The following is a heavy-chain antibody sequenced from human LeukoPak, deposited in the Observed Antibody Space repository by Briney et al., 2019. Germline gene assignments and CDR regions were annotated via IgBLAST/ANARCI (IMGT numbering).Heavy chain of an antibody. CDR1: GYSFTNYW. V-gene: IGHV5-51*01. D-gene: IGHD2-2*01. J-gene: IGHJ3*02. Sequence: GESLKISCKGSGYSFTNYWIGWVRQMPGKGLEWMGIIYPGDSDTRYSPSFQGQVTISADKSISTAYLQWSSLKASDTAIYYCARRCVPAVGKPHDAFDIWGQGAMVTVSS. CDR3: ARRCVPAVGKPHDAFDI. CDR2: IYPGDSDT.